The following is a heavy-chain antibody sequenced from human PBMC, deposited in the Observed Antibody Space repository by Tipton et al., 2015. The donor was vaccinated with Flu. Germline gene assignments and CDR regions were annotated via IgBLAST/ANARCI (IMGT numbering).Heavy chain of an antibody. CDR3: ARSVAVAAPGGFDP. V-gene: IGHV4-59*01. CDR1: GGSISSYY. CDR2: IYYSGST. D-gene: IGHD6-19*01. J-gene: IGHJ5*01. Sequence: GLVKPSETLSLTCTVSGGSISSYYWSWIRQPPGKGLEWIGYIYYSGSTNYNPSLKSRVTISVDTSKNQFSLKLSSVTAADTAVYYCARSVAVAAPGGFDPWGQGTLVTVSS.